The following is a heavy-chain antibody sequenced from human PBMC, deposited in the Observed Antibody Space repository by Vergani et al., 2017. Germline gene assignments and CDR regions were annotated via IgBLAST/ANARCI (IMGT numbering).Heavy chain of an antibody. D-gene: IGHD6-6*01. V-gene: IGHV4-61*01. J-gene: IGHJ5*02. CDR3: AREHSSSSSFWFDP. Sequence: QVQLQESGPGLVKPSETLSLTCTVSGGSVSSGSYYWSWIRQPPGKGLEWIGYNNYSGSTNYNPTLKSRGTISVDTSKNQFSLKLSSVTAADTAVYYCAREHSSSSSFWFDPWGQGTLVTVSS. CDR1: GGSVSSGSYY. CDR2: NNYSGST.